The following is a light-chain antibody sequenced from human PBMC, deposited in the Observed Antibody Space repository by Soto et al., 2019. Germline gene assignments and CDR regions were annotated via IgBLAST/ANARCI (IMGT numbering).Light chain of an antibody. J-gene: IGKJ4*01. Sequence: DSVLTQSPGTLSLSPGEGATLSCRASQSIRRGYLAWYQQKPGQAPRLLIYDASYRATGIPARFSGSGSGTDFTLTISSLEPEDFAVYYCQQRSNWPLTFGGGTKVDIK. CDR1: QSIRRGY. CDR2: DAS. V-gene: IGKV3-11*01. CDR3: QQRSNWPLT.